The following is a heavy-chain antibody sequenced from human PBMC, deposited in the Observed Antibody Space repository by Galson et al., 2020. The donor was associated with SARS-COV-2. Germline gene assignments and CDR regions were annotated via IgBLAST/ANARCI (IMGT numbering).Heavy chain of an antibody. J-gene: IGHJ6*02. D-gene: IGHD3-22*01. CDR2: ISSSSDYI. Sequence: AGGSLRLSCAASGFTFSSYCMTWVRQAPGKGLEWVASISSSSDYIYEADSVKGRFTISRDNAKDSLFLQMNSLRGEDTAEYYCARGDRSGYYLNMDVWGQGTTVTVSS. CDR1: GFTFSSYC. CDR3: ARGDRSGYYLNMDV. V-gene: IGHV3-21*01.